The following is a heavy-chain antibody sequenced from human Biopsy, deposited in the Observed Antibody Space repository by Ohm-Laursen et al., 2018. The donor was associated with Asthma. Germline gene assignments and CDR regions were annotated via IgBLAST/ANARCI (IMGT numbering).Heavy chain of an antibody. Sequence: SVKVSCKASGDSFSNYAISWVRQAPGQGLEWMGGHIPVIGTPDYAQMFEGRVTITADESTSTAYMELSSLSSEDTAVYYCARGYSGSDRIVYYYSGLEVWGQGTTVTVSS. CDR3: ARGYSGSDRIVYYYSGLEV. D-gene: IGHD5-12*01. CDR1: GDSFSNYA. J-gene: IGHJ6*02. CDR2: HIPVIGTP. V-gene: IGHV1-69*13.